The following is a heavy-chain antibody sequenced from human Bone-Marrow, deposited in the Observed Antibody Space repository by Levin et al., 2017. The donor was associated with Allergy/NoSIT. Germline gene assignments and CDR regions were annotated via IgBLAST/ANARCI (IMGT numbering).Heavy chain of an antibody. CDR1: GGFISSSSYF. V-gene: IGHV4-39*01. CDR2: VYYTGET. D-gene: IGHD3-10*01. CDR3: ARRRFGNYFDY. J-gene: IGHJ4*02. Sequence: GSLRLSCTVSGGFISSSSYFWGWVRQPPGKGLEWIATVYYTGETYYNPSLESRVTISVDRSRNQFSLRLRSVTAAEPAIYFCARRRFGNYFDYWGQGTLVNVSS.